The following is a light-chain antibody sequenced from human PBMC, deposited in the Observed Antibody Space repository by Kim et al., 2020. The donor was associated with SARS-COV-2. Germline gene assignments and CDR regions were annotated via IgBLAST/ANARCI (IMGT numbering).Light chain of an antibody. CDR2: YDS. J-gene: IGLJ3*02. V-gene: IGLV3-21*04. Sequence: APGKTARITCGGNNMGSKSVHWYQQRPGQAPVLVIYYDSDRPSGIPERFSGSNSGNTATLTISRVEAGDEAGYYCQVWDSSSDHRVFGGGTQLTVL. CDR1: NMGSKS. CDR3: QVWDSSSDHRV.